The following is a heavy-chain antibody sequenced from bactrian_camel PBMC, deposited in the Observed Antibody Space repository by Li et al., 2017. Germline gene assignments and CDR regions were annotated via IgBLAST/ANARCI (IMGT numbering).Heavy chain of an antibody. Sequence: VQLVESGGNSVQAGGSLKLTCTANIAITNGCGMAWYRQVPGKKREIVSTIIPDSTSTYVDSVKGRFTISKDMAKNTVYLQMNSLKPADTAVYYCAADPTPLGSWVPLVFGYWGQGTQVTVS. J-gene: IGHJ6*01. CDR3: AADPTPLGSWVPLVFGY. D-gene: IGHD5*01. V-gene: IGHV3S53*01. CDR1: IAITNGCG. CDR2: IIPDSTS.